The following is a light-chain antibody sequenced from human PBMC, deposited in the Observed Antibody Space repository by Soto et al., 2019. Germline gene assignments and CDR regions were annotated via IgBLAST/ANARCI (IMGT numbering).Light chain of an antibody. CDR1: GGVNRHH. J-gene: IGKJ2*01. V-gene: IGKV3-20*01. CDR3: HQYGLLPRHP. CDR2: GAS. Sequence: IGLTQSPGNPAFAPGESGTLPRRARGGVNRHHLAWYQQKPGQAPRLLIYGASSRATGIPNRFSGSGSGTDFTLTISSLEPEDFAVYYCHQYGLLPRHPFGQGTKLEIK.